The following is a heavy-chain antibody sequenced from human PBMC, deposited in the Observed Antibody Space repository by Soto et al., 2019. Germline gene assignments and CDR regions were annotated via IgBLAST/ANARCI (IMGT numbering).Heavy chain of an antibody. CDR1: GYTFPSYG. V-gene: IGHV1-18*01. CDR3: AGDKELVLGSYYYYPMDI. J-gene: IGHJ6*02. D-gene: IGHD3-3*01. CDR2: ISPYNGNT. Sequence: ASVKVSCKASGYTFPSYGISWVRQAPGKGLEWMGWISPYNGNTNYAPHLQGRVTLTTETSTSTAYMELRSLRSDDTAVYYCAGDKELVLGSYYYYPMDIWGQGTSVTVSS.